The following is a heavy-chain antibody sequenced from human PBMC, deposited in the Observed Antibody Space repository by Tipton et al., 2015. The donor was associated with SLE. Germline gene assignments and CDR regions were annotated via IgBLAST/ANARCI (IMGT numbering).Heavy chain of an antibody. CDR2: NFYSGNT. CDR1: GGSFSGYY. V-gene: IGHV4-34*12. Sequence: TLSLTCAVYGGSFSGYYWVWFRQLPGEGLEWIGSNFYSGNTYYTQSLKSRVTLSVDTSKNQFSLKLSSVTAADTAVYYCASRVADRRGDEYFLHWGRGTLVTFSS. D-gene: IGHD2-21*02. J-gene: IGHJ1*01. CDR3: ASRVADRRGDEYFLH.